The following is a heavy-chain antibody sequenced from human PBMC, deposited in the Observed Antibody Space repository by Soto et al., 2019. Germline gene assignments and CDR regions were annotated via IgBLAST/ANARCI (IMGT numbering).Heavy chain of an antibody. CDR1: GFTFTDYG. J-gene: IGHJ4*02. CDR2: ISYDGSNK. CDR3: AKDTYYHDSSGYYVFDY. V-gene: IGHV3-30*18. Sequence: GGSLRLSCADSGFTFTDYGMHWVRQAPGKGLEWVAVISYDGSNKNYADSVKGRFTISRDNSKNTLYLQMNSLRAEDTAVYYCAKDTYYHDSSGYYVFDYWGQGTLVTGSS. D-gene: IGHD3-22*01.